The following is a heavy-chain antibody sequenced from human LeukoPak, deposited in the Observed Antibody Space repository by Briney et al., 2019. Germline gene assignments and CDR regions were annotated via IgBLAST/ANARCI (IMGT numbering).Heavy chain of an antibody. D-gene: IGHD6-13*01. Sequence: GGSPLLSCAASGFTFSNYWMSWVRQAPGKGLEWVANIKEDGSEKYYVDSVKGRFTISRDNARNSLYLQTNSLRAEDTAVYYCASGRQLGYWGQGTLVTVSS. CDR2: IKEDGSEK. CDR1: GFTFSNYW. V-gene: IGHV3-7*01. CDR3: ASGRQLGY. J-gene: IGHJ4*02.